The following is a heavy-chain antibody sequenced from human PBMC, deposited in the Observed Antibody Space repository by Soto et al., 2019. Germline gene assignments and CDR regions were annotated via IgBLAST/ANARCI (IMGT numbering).Heavy chain of an antibody. CDR1: GYTFTSYG. Sequence: ASVKVSCKASGYTFTSYGISWVRQAPGQGLEWMGWISAYNGNTNYAQKLQGRVTMTTDTSTSTAYMELRSLRSDDTAVYCCAGVWITGTTVSWFDPWGQGTLVTVSS. V-gene: IGHV1-18*01. CDR2: ISAYNGNT. CDR3: AGVWITGTTVSWFDP. D-gene: IGHD1-7*01. J-gene: IGHJ5*02.